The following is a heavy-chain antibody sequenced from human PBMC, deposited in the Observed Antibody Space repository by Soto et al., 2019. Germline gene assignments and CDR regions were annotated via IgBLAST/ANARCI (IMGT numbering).Heavy chain of an antibody. CDR2: ISSSSSTI. J-gene: IGHJ4*02. CDR3: ARDAYDYDDTSGYYRH. V-gene: IGHV3-48*02. D-gene: IGHD3-22*01. CDR1: GFTFSTYW. Sequence: GGSLRLSCAASGFTFSTYWMSRVRQAPGKGLEWVSYISSSSSTIYYADSVKGRFTISRDNAKNSLYLQMNSLRDEDTAVYYCARDAYDYDDTSGYYRHWGPGTLVTVSS.